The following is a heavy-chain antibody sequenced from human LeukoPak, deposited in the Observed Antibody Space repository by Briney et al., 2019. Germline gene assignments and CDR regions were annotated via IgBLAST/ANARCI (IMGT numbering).Heavy chain of an antibody. Sequence: GGSLRLSCAASGFIFSSYALSWVRQAPGKGLEWVSGISDSGDITYYADSVKGRFTTSRDNSKNTLYVQMNSLRVEDTAVYYCAKDRRGGSYYAATLDIWGQGTMVTVSS. J-gene: IGHJ3*02. D-gene: IGHD1-26*01. V-gene: IGHV3-23*01. CDR3: AKDRRGGSYYAATLDI. CDR2: ISDSGDIT. CDR1: GFIFSSYA.